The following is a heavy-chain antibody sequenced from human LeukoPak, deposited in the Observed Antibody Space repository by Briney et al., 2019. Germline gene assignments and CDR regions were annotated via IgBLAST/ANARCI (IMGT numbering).Heavy chain of an antibody. J-gene: IGHJ5*02. CDR2: ISSSSSYI. D-gene: IGHD3-10*01. CDR1: GFTFSSYR. V-gene: IGHV3-21*01. CDR3: ARDGVNRFSIVPRSTPGGWFDP. Sequence: PGGSLRLSCAASGFTFSSYRMNWVRQAPGKGLEWVSSISSSSSYIYYADSVKGRFTISRDNANNSLYLQMNSLRAEDTAVYYCARDGVNRFSIVPRSTPGGWFDPWGQGTLVTVSS.